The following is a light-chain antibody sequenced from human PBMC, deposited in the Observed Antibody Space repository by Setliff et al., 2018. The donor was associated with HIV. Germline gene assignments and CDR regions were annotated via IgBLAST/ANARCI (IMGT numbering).Light chain of an antibody. CDR1: TSNVGGYNY. V-gene: IGLV2-11*01. J-gene: IGLJ2*01. CDR2: DVT. CDR3: SSYVDGEVI. Sequence: QSALTQPRSVSGSPGQSVTISCTGTTSNVGGYNYVSWCQQYPGQAPKLMIYDVTKRPSGVPARFSGPKSGNTASLTISGLQTEDEAEYSCSSYVDGEVIFGGGTK.